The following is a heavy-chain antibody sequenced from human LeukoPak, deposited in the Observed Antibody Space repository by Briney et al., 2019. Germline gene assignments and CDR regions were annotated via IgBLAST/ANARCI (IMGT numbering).Heavy chain of an antibody. CDR1: GFTFSSYA. Sequence: PGRSLRLSCAASGFTFSSYAMHWVRQAPGKGLEYVSAISNNGDNTDYANSVKGRFTVSRDNSKNTLYLQMGSLRAEDMAVYYCARGEEAHDSSGYYYFDYWGQGTLVTVSS. CDR3: ARGEEAHDSSGYYYFDY. D-gene: IGHD3-22*01. CDR2: ISNNGDNT. J-gene: IGHJ4*02. V-gene: IGHV3-64*01.